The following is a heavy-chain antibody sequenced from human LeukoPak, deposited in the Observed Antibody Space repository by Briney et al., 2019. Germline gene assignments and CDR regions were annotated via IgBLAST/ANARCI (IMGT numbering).Heavy chain of an antibody. V-gene: IGHV3-30*02. Sequence: TGGSLRLSCVASGFIFSRYGMHWVRQAPGKGLEWVTFIQYDGRQKYYADSVKGRFTISRDNSNNTLFLQMNSLREADTGVYFCAKDSAYDFWSGMTRQLDSWGQGTLVIVSS. D-gene: IGHD3-3*01. J-gene: IGHJ4*02. CDR1: GFIFSRYG. CDR3: AKDSAYDFWSGMTRQLDS. CDR2: IQYDGRQK.